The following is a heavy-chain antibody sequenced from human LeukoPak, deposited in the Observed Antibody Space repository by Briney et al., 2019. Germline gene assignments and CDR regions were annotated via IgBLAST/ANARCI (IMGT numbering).Heavy chain of an antibody. CDR2: INHSGRT. D-gene: IGHD1-26*01. V-gene: IGHV4-34*01. Sequence: SETLSLTCAVYGGSFSGYYWSWIRQTPGKGLEWIGEINHSGRTNYNPSLKSRVTISVDTSKNQFSLRLSSVTAADTAVYYCARDESPYRWFDPWGQGTLVTVSS. CDR3: ARDESPYRWFDP. CDR1: GGSFSGYY. J-gene: IGHJ5*02.